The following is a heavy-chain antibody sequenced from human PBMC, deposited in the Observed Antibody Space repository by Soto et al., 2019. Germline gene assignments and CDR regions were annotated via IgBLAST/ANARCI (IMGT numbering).Heavy chain of an antibody. D-gene: IGHD3-10*01. CDR1: GFTFSIYA. CDR3: AKDPGTMVRGVNNDY. CDR2: ISGSGGST. J-gene: IGHJ4*02. V-gene: IGHV3-23*01. Sequence: GGSLRLSCAASGFTFSIYAMRWVRQAPAKGLEGVSGISGSGGSTYYADSVKGRFTISRDNSKNTLYLQMNSLRAEDTAVYYCAKDPGTMVRGVNNDYWGQGTLVTVSS.